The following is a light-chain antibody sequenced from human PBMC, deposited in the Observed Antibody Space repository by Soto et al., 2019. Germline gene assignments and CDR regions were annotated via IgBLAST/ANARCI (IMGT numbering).Light chain of an antibody. J-gene: IGKJ1*01. CDR3: QQYNNWRT. CDR2: DAS. Sequence: EVAMTQSPATLSVSPGERATLSCRASQSVSSNLAWYQQKPGQAPRLLIYDASNRATGIPARFSGYGSGTEFTLTISSLQSEDFAVYYCQQYNNWRTFGQGTKVDI. V-gene: IGKV3-15*01. CDR1: QSVSSN.